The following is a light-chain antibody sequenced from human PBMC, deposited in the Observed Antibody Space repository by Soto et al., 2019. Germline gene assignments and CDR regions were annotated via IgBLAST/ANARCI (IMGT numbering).Light chain of an antibody. V-gene: IGKV3-11*01. J-gene: IGKJ4*01. CDR1: QSVSTD. Sequence: IVLTQSPATVSVSPRERSTLSCRASQSVSTDLAWFLQKPGQAPRLLIYDASNRATGIPARFSGGGSGTDFTLTISSLEPEDSAVYYCQQRNSWPPTFGGGPRWIS. CDR2: DAS. CDR3: QQRNSWPPT.